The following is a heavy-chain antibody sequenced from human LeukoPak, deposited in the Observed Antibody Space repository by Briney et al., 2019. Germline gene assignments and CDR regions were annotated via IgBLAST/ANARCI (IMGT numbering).Heavy chain of an antibody. CDR3: ANYHDYSNFQGAYYLDY. D-gene: IGHD4-11*01. CDR2: FYYSGST. CDR1: GGSVSGYY. Sequence: SETLSLTCTVSGGSVSGYYWSWIRQPPGKGLEWIGNFYYSGSTNYNPSLKSRVTISVDTSKNQFSLKLSSVTAADTAVYYCANYHDYSNFQGAYYLDYWGQGTLVTVYS. J-gene: IGHJ4*02. V-gene: IGHV4-59*08.